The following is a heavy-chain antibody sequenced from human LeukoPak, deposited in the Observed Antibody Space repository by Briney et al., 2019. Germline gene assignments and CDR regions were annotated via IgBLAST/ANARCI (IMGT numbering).Heavy chain of an antibody. V-gene: IGHV3-23*01. CDR1: EFTFSSYE. J-gene: IGHJ5*02. Sequence: GGSLRLSCAASEFTFSSYEMNWVRQAPGKGLEYVSTISAGGGSTFYADSMKGRSTISRDNSRSTVYLQMNSLRVEDTAVYYCARGGGLLWLGEFPNCFDTWGQGTLVTVSS. CDR2: ISAGGGST. CDR3: ARGGGLLWLGEFPNCFDT. D-gene: IGHD3-10*01.